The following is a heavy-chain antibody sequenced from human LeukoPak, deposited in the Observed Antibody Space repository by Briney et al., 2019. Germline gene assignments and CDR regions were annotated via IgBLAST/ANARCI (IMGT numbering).Heavy chain of an antibody. CDR3: ASTIIVGATTVDAFDI. J-gene: IGHJ3*02. D-gene: IGHD1-26*01. V-gene: IGHV1-2*06. Sequence: GASVKVSCKASGYTFTGYYMHWVRQAPGQGLEWMGRINPDSGGTNYAQKFQGRVTMTRDTSISTAYMELSRLRSDDTAVYYCASTIIVGATTVDAFDIWGQGTMVTVSS. CDR2: INPDSGGT. CDR1: GYTFTGYY.